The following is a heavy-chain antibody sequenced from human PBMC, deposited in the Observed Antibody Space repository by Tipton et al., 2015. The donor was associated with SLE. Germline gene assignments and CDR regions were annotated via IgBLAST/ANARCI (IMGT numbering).Heavy chain of an antibody. J-gene: IGHJ4*02. Sequence: PGLVKPSETLSLTCTVSGGSISSYYWSWIRQPPGKGLEWIGYIYYSGSTNYNPSLKSRVTISVDTSKNQFSLKLSSVTAADTAVYYCASQDQGDSGWFFFDYWGQGTLVTVPS. V-gene: IGHV4-59*08. CDR1: GGSISSYY. CDR2: IYYSGST. D-gene: IGHD6-19*01. CDR3: ASQDQGDSGWFFFDY.